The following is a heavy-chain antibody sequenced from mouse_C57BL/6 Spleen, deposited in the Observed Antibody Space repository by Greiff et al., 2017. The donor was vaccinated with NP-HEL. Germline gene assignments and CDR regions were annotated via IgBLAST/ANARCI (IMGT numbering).Heavy chain of an antibody. CDR3: TRAYYSAWYFDV. CDR2: IYPGNSDT. V-gene: IGHV1-5*01. Sequence: VQLQQSGTVLARPGASVKMSCKTSGYTFTSYWMHWVKQRPGQGLEWIGAIYPGNSDTSYNQKFKGKDKLTAVTSASTAYMELSSLTNEDSSVYYCTRAYYSAWYFDVWGTGTTVTVSS. J-gene: IGHJ1*03. D-gene: IGHD2-12*01. CDR1: GYTFTSYW.